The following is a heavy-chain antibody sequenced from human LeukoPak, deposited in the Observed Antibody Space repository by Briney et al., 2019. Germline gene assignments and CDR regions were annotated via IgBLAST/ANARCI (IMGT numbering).Heavy chain of an antibody. D-gene: IGHD3-22*01. Sequence: ASVKVSCKASGYTFTGYYIHWVRQPPGQGLEWMGWINPNSGGTNYAQKFQGRVTMTRDTSISTAYMELRRLRSDDRAVYYCARGPPTIVVVITTGDFDSWGQGTLVTVSS. V-gene: IGHV1-2*02. CDR3: ARGPPTIVVVITTGDFDS. CDR1: GYTFTGYY. CDR2: INPNSGGT. J-gene: IGHJ4*02.